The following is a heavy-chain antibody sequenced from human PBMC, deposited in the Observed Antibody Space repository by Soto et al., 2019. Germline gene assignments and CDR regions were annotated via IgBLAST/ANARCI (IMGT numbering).Heavy chain of an antibody. CDR1: GFVFSSYW. CDR3: ARGMQGSRYFDL. J-gene: IGHJ2*01. V-gene: IGHV3-74*01. Sequence: EVQLVESGGGLVQPGGCLRLSCAGSGFVFSSYWMHWVRQVPGKGLVWVSRITNDGSSTTYADSVNGRFTISRDNAKNTLYLQMNSLGAEDTAVYYCARGMQGSRYFDLWGRGTLVTVSS. CDR2: ITNDGSST.